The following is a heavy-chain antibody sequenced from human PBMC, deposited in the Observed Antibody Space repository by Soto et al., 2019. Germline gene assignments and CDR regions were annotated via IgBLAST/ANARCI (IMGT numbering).Heavy chain of an antibody. V-gene: IGHV3-23*01. D-gene: IGHD3-3*01. CDR3: AKDLTGYDFWSGYYEIDYYFDY. CDR2: ISGSGGST. CDR1: GFTFSSYA. J-gene: IGHJ4*02. Sequence: GGSLRLSCAASGFTFSSYAMSWVRQAPGKGLEWVSAISGSGGSTYYADSVKGRFTISRDNSKNTLCLQMNSLRAEDTAVYYCAKDLTGYDFWSGYYEIDYYFDYWGQGTLVTVS.